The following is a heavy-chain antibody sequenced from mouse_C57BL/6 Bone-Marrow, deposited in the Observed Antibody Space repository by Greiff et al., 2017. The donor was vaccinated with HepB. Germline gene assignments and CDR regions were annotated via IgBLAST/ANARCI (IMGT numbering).Heavy chain of an antibody. CDR1: GYSITSGYY. V-gene: IGHV3-6*01. D-gene: IGHD2-2*01. CDR2: ISYDGSN. CDR3: ARRMVTTYYFDY. J-gene: IGHJ2*01. Sequence: EVHLVESGPGLVKPSQSLSLTCSVTGYSITSGYYWNWIRQFPGNKLEWMGYISYDGSNNYNPSLKNRISITRDTSKNQFFLKLNSVTTEDTATYYCARRMVTTYYFDYWGQGTTLTVSS.